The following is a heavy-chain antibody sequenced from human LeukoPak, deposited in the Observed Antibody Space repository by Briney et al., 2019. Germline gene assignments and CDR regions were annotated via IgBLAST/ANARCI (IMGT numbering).Heavy chain of an antibody. CDR1: GFGLSVLS. CDR2: IRPETGEP. D-gene: IGHD3-10*01. V-gene: IGHV1-24*01. J-gene: IGHJ4*02. Sequence: ASVKVSCKISGFGLSVLSIHWMRQAPGKGLEWVGGIRPETGEPIYAQRFQGRVTVTEDTVTDTGYMELRSLTSDDTAVYFCTTDSGRSYFYFNFWGQGTLVTVSS. CDR3: TTDSGRSYFYFNF.